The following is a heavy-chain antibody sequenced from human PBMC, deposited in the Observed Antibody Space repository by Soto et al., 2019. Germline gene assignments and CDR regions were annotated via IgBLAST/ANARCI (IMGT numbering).Heavy chain of an antibody. D-gene: IGHD4-17*01. CDR3: VRDDDYGGTNNWFDP. V-gene: IGHV3-11*01. CDR2: ISSSGNSI. J-gene: IGHJ5*02. Sequence: QEQLVESGGGVVKPGGSLRLSCTASGFSFSDYYMSWIRQAPGKGLECIAYISSSGNSIYYADSVKGRFTVSRDNAKISLYLHMNSLTAEDTAMYYCVRDDDYGGTNNWFDPWGQGTLVTVSS. CDR1: GFSFSDYY.